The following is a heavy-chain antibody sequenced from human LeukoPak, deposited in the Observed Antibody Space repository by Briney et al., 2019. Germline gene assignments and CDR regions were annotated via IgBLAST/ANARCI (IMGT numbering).Heavy chain of an antibody. Sequence: GGSLRLSCAASGFTFSDYQMSWIHQAPGKGLEWVPYIRSSGSDTYYSDPVKGRFTISRANTKNALYLQMNSLGADDTAVYYCARRGANSGHTFDYGGQGTLVSVPS. CDR1: GFTFSDYQ. J-gene: IGHJ4*02. CDR3: ARRGANSGHTFDY. V-gene: IGHV3-11*01. CDR2: IRSSGSDT. D-gene: IGHD5-12*01.